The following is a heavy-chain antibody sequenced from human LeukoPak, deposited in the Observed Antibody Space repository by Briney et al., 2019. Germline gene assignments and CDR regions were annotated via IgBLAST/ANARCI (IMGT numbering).Heavy chain of an antibody. CDR1: GGTFSSYA. V-gene: IGHV1-46*01. CDR2: INPSGGST. J-gene: IGHJ4*02. Sequence: ASVKVSCKASGGTFSSYAISWVRQAPGQGLEWMGIINPSGGSTSYAQKFQGRVTMTRDMSTSTVYMELSSLRSEDTAGYYCARDPWHYDSSGYYPKYYFDYWGQGTLVTVSS. D-gene: IGHD3-22*01. CDR3: ARDPWHYDSSGYYPKYYFDY.